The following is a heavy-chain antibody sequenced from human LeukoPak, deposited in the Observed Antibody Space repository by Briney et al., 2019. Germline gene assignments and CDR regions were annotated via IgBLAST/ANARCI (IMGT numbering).Heavy chain of an antibody. CDR1: GFTFSSYW. Sequence: GGSLGLSCAASGFTFSSYWMTWVRQAPGKGLEWVANIKTDGSQKYYVDSVKGRFSISRDNAKNSLYLQMNSLRVEDAAVYYCARAPVTSCRGAYCYPFDYWGQGTLVTVSS. CDR3: ARAPVTSCRGAYCYPFDY. J-gene: IGHJ4*02. D-gene: IGHD2-21*01. V-gene: IGHV3-7*03. CDR2: IKTDGSQK.